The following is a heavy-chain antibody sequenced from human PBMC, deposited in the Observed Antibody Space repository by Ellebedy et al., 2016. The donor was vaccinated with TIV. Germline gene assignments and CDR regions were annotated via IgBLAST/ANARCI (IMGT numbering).Heavy chain of an antibody. CDR3: VKGEVWNGRVGYPPGDY. D-gene: IGHD1-1*01. Sequence: SLKISCAASGFTFDDYAMHWVRQAPGKGLEWVSGISWNSGSIGYADSVKGRFTISRDNSKNTLYLQMSSLRAEDTAVYYCVKGEVWNGRVGYPPGDYWGQGTLVTVSS. CDR2: ISWNSGSI. CDR1: GFTFDDYA. J-gene: IGHJ4*02. V-gene: IGHV3-9*01.